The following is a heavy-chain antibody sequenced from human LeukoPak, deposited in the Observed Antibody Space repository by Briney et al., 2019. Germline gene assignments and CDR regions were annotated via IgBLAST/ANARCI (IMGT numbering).Heavy chain of an antibody. Sequence: NTGESLKISCKGSGYSFTSYWISWVRQMPGKGLEWMGRIDPSDSYTNYSPSFQGHVTISADKSISTAYLQWSSLKASDTAMYYCARPLNSSSWYLDYYYGMDVWGQGTTVTVSS. CDR3: ARPLNSSSWYLDYYYGMDV. CDR1: GYSFTSYW. D-gene: IGHD6-13*01. CDR2: IDPSDSYT. V-gene: IGHV5-10-1*01. J-gene: IGHJ6*02.